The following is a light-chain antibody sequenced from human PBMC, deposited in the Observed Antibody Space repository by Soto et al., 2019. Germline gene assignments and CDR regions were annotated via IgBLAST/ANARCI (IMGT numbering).Light chain of an antibody. Sequence: IRLTQSPSSLSASVGDRVTITCRASQGINSYLAWYQQKPGKIPKLLIYVASTLQSGVPSRFSGSGSGTDFTLTISSLQPEDFATYYCQQLNNYPITFGQGTRLEIK. V-gene: IGKV1-9*01. CDR3: QQLNNYPIT. CDR1: QGINSY. J-gene: IGKJ5*01. CDR2: VAS.